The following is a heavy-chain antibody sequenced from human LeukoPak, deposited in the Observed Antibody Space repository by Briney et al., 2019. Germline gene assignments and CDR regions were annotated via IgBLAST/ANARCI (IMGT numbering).Heavy chain of an antibody. Sequence: SETLSLTCAVYGGSFSGYYWSWIRQPPGKWLEWIGEINHSGSTNYNPSLKSRVTISVDTSKNQFSLQLNSVTPEDTAVYYCAKPPGEGQQLAWYFDLGGRGTLVTVSS. CDR1: GGSFSGYY. CDR2: INHSGST. J-gene: IGHJ2*01. D-gene: IGHD6-13*01. CDR3: AKPPGEGQQLAWYFDL. V-gene: IGHV4-34*01.